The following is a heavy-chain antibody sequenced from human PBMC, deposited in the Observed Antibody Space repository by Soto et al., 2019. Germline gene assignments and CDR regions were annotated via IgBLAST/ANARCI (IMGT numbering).Heavy chain of an antibody. CDR2: IYYSGST. CDR3: ARRSLLYGSGSYYNGPYYYDGMDV. J-gene: IGHJ6*02. Sequence: PSETLSLTCTVSGGSISSSSYYWGWIRQPPGKGLEWIGSIYYSGSTYYNPSLKSRVTISVDTSKNQFSLKLSSVTAADTAVYYCARRSLLYGSGSYYNGPYYYDGMDVWGQGTTVTVS. V-gene: IGHV4-39*01. D-gene: IGHD3-10*01. CDR1: GGSISSSSYY.